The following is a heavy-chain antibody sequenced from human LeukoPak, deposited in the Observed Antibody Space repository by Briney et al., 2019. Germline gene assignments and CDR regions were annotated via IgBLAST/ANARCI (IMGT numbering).Heavy chain of an antibody. D-gene: IGHD4-17*01. CDR3: ARGDFSDYGDYVDAFDV. V-gene: IGHV3-7*01. J-gene: IGHJ3*01. CDR2: IKQEGSQK. Sequence: GSLRLSCAASGFTFNNYWMSWVRQAQGKGVEWVAHIKQEGSQKIYVDTVKGRDTISRDNTKNLLYLQMNSLRAEDTAVYYCARGDFSDYGDYVDAFDVWGQGTMVTVSS. CDR1: GFTFNNYW.